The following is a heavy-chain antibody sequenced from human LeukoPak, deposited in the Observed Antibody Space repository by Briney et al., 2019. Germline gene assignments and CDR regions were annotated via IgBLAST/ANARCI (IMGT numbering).Heavy chain of an antibody. CDR3: ARGGYCSGGSCPTAY. J-gene: IGHJ4*02. CDR1: GYTFTGYY. CDR2: INPNSGGT. D-gene: IGHD2-15*01. Sequence: ASVKVSFKASGYTFTGYYMHWVRQAPGQGLEWMGWINPNSGGTNYAQKFQGRVTMTRDTSISTAYMELSRLRSEDTAVYYCARGGYCSGGSCPTAYWGQGTLVTVSS. V-gene: IGHV1-2*02.